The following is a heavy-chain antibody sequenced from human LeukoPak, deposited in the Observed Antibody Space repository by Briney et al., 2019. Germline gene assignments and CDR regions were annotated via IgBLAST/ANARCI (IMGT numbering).Heavy chain of an antibody. Sequence: GGSLRLSCAASGFTFSSSPMSWVRQAPGKGLEWVSAISDSGGRTYHADSVKGRFTISRDNSKNTLFLQMSSLRAEDTAVYYCAKTVYYHASGDKLDYWGQGTLVTVST. CDR1: GFTFSSSP. V-gene: IGHV3-23*01. CDR2: ISDSGGRT. D-gene: IGHD3-9*01. J-gene: IGHJ4*02. CDR3: AKTVYYHASGDKLDY.